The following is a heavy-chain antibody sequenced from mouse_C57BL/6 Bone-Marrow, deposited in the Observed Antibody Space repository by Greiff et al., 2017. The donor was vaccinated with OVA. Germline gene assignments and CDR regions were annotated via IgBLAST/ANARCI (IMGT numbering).Heavy chain of an antibody. CDR3: ARRRYSNYAMDY. CDR1: GYTFTSYW. Sequence: VQLQQPGAELVKPGASVKLSCKASGYTFTSYWMHWVKQRPGQGLEWIGMIHPNSGSTNYNEKFKSKATLTVDKSSSTAYMQLSSLTSEDSAVYYCARRRYSNYAMDYWGQGTSVTVSS. D-gene: IGHD2-5*01. CDR2: IHPNSGST. J-gene: IGHJ4*01. V-gene: IGHV1-64*01.